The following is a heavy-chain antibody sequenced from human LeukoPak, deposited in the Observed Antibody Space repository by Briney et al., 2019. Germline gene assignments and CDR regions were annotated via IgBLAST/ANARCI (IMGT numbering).Heavy chain of an antibody. CDR2: IYYSGST. J-gene: IGHJ6*03. CDR3: ARSVGGGYSYGYPYYYYYMDV. Sequence: PSETLSLTCTVSGGSISSYYWSWIRQPPGKGLEWIGYIYYSGSTNYNPSLKSRVTIPVDTSKNQFSLKLSSVTAADTAVYYCARSVGGGYSYGYPYYYYYMDVWGKGTTVTVSS. D-gene: IGHD5-18*01. CDR1: GGSISSYY. V-gene: IGHV4-59*01.